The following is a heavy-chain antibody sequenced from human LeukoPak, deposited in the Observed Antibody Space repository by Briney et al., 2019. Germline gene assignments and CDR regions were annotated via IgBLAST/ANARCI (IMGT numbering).Heavy chain of an antibody. D-gene: IGHD4-17*01. Sequence: ASVKVSCKASGYTFTGYYMHWVRQAPGQGLEWMGRINPNSGGTNYAQKFQGRDTMTRDTSIRTAYMELSRLRSDDTAVYYCARLSGAYGDYTAIDYWGQGTLVTVSS. V-gene: IGHV1-2*06. CDR3: ARLSGAYGDYTAIDY. CDR1: GYTFTGYY. CDR2: INPNSGGT. J-gene: IGHJ4*02.